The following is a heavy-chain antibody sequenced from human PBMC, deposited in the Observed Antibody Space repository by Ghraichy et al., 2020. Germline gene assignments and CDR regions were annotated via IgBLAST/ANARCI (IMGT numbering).Heavy chain of an antibody. CDR2: INPNSGGT. V-gene: IGHV1-2*02. D-gene: IGHD5-18*01. J-gene: IGHJ4*02. CDR1: GYTFTGYY. CDR3: ARGGYSYGFGYYFDY. Sequence: ASVKVSCKASGYTFTGYYMHWVRQAPGQGLEWMGWINPNSGGTNYAQKFQGRVTMTRDTSISTAYMELSRLRSDDTAVYYCARGGYSYGFGYYFDYWGQGTLVTVSS.